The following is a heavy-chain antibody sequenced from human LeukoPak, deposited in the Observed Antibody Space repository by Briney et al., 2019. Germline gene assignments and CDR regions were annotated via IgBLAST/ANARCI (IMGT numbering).Heavy chain of an antibody. J-gene: IGHJ4*02. Sequence: SQTLSLTCAISGDSVSSNRAAWNWIRQSPSRGLEWLGRTYYRSTWYNDYAVSVKSRITINADTSKNQFSLQLNSVTPEDTALYYCARTSSHMPYDDVWGSYRYPTDYWGQGTLVTVSS. CDR2: TYYRSTWYN. CDR3: ARTSSHMPYDDVWGSYRYPTDY. CDR1: GDSVSSNRAA. D-gene: IGHD3-16*02. V-gene: IGHV6-1*01.